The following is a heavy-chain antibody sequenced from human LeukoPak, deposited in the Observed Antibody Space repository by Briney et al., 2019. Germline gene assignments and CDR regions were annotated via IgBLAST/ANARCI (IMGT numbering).Heavy chain of an antibody. Sequence: GGSLRLSCAASGFTFSSDSMNWVRQAPGKGLEWVSSISSSSSYIYYADSVKGRFTISRDNAKNSLYLQMNSLRAEDTAVYYCARGALRYFDWSTDYWGQGTLVTVSS. CDR3: ARGALRYFDWSTDY. CDR1: GFTFSSDS. CDR2: ISSSSSYI. J-gene: IGHJ4*02. D-gene: IGHD3-9*01. V-gene: IGHV3-21*01.